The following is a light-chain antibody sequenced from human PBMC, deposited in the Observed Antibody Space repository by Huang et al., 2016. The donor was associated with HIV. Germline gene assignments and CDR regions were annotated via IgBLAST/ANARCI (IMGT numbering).Light chain of an antibody. V-gene: IGKV3-15*01. Sequence: EIVMTQSPATLSVSPGESAPLSCRASQSVTSNLAWYQQKPGQAPRLLVFGVSSRGTGIPARFSGSGSGTEFTLTISNLQTEDFALYYCQQYNKWPPLTFGGGTKVEIK. CDR2: GVS. J-gene: IGKJ4*01. CDR3: QQYNKWPPLT. CDR1: QSVTSN.